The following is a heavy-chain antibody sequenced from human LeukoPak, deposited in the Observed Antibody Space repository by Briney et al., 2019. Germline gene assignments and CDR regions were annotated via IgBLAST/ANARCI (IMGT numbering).Heavy chain of an antibody. V-gene: IGHV4-39*07. J-gene: IGHJ5*02. CDR1: GGSISSSSYY. CDR2: IYYSGST. D-gene: IGHD3-10*01. CDR3: AREGGGPSYGSGSYLSSNWFDP. Sequence: SETLSLTCTVSGGSISSSSYYWGWIRQPPGKGLEWIGSIYYSGSTYYNPSLKSRVTISVDTSKNQFSLKLSSVTAADTAVYYCAREGGGPSYGSGSYLSSNWFDPWGQGTLVTVSS.